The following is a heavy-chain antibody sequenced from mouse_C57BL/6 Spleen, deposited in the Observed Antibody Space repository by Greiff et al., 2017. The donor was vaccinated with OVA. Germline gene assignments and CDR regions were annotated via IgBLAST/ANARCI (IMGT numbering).Heavy chain of an antibody. Sequence: QVQLQQPGAELVRPGSSVKLSCKASGYTFTSYWMHWVKQRPIQGLEWIGNIDPSDSETHYNQKFKDKATLTVDKSSSTAYMQLSSLTSEDSAVYYGARDYGSSCLYWYFDVWGTGTTVTVSS. D-gene: IGHD1-1*01. CDR2: IDPSDSET. J-gene: IGHJ1*03. CDR3: ARDYGSSCLYWYFDV. CDR1: GYTFTSYW. V-gene: IGHV1-52*01.